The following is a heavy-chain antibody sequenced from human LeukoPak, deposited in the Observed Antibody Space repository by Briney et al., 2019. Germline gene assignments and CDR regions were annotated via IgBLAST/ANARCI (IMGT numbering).Heavy chain of an antibody. D-gene: IGHD6-13*01. V-gene: IGHV3-23*01. CDR3: AKDLRYSSSWYGAQSFDY. Sequence: GGSLRLSCAASGFTFSSYGMSWVRQAPGKGLEWVSAISGSGGSTYYADSVRGRFTISRDNSKNTLYLQMNSLRAEDTALYYCAKDLRYSSSWYGAQSFDYWGQGTLVTVSS. CDR2: ISGSGGST. J-gene: IGHJ4*02. CDR1: GFTFSSYG.